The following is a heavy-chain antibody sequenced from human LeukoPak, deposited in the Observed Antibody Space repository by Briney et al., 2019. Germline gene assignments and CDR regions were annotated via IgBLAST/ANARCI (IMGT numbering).Heavy chain of an antibody. Sequence: PSETLSLTCAVYGGSFSGYSWSWIRPPPGKGLEWIGEINHSGSTNYHTSLKRRVTISVDTSKNQFTLKLSAVTAADTAVYYCAGQRRGYSYGLFDYWGQGTLVTVSS. D-gene: IGHD5-18*01. V-gene: IGHV4-34*01. J-gene: IGHJ4*02. CDR3: AGQRRGYSYGLFDY. CDR2: INHSGST. CDR1: GGSFSGYS.